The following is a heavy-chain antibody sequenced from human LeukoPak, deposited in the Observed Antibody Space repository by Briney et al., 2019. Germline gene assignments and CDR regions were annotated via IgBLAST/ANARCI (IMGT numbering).Heavy chain of an antibody. J-gene: IGHJ4*02. V-gene: IGHV1-46*01. CDR2: INPSGGST. CDR1: GYTFTSYY. D-gene: IGHD4-23*01. CDR3: ARAASTVTHQGDY. Sequence: VASVKVSCKASGYTFTSYYIHWVRQAPGQGLEWMGIINPSGGSTSYAQKFQGRVTMTRDKSTSTVYMELSSLRSEDTAVYYCARAASTVTHQGDYWGQGTLVTVSS.